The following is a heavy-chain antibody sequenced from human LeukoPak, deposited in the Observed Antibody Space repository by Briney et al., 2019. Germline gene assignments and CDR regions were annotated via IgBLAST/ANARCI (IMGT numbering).Heavy chain of an antibody. CDR1: GFTFSTHA. V-gene: IGHV3-23*01. J-gene: IGHJ4*02. CDR2: ISVSAGST. D-gene: IGHD6-13*01. Sequence: GGSLRLSCAASGFTFSTHAMSWVRQAPGKGLEWVSAISVSAGSTYYADSVKGRLTISRDNSKNTLYLQMNSLRAEDTAVYYCATGSVRYSASWYSQEGDYWGQGTLVTVSS. CDR3: ATGSVRYSASWYSQEGDY.